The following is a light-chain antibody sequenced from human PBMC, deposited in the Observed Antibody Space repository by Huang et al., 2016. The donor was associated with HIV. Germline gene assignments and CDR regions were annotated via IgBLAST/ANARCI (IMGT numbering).Light chain of an antibody. CDR3: QQYYSSPLT. CDR1: QSVFYTSNRKNY. CDR2: WAS. Sequence: DIVMTQSPDSLAVSLGERATINCKSSQSVFYTSNRKNYLAWYQQKSGQPPNLLIYWASTREAGVPDRFNGGGSGTNCTLTITAVQAEDVAVYFCQQYYSSPLTFGPGTTVEIK. V-gene: IGKV4-1*01. J-gene: IGKJ1*01.